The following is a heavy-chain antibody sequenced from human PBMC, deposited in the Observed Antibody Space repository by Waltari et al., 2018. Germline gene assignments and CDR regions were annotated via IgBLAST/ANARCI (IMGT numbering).Heavy chain of an antibody. CDR3: ARVGFLEAPRGNMDV. CDR2: IYYSGST. Sequence: QVQLQESGPGLVKPSQTLSLTCTVFGGSISRGGYYWSWLRQHPGKGLEWIGYIYYSGSTYYNPSLKSRVTISVDTSKNQFSLKLSSVTAADTAVYYCARVGFLEAPRGNMDVWGKGTTVTVSS. CDR1: GGSISRGGYY. J-gene: IGHJ6*03. D-gene: IGHD3-3*02. V-gene: IGHV4-31*03.